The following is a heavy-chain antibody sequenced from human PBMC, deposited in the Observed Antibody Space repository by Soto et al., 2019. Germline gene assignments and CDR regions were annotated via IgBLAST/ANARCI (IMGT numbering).Heavy chain of an antibody. CDR3: ARDPPYDYVWGSYSEDDY. Sequence: ASVKVSCKASGYTFTSYGISWVRQAPGQGLEWMGWISAYNGNTNYAQKLQGRVTITTDTSTSTAYMELRSLRSDDTAVYYCARDPPYDYVWGSYSEDDYWGQGTLVTVSS. CDR1: GYTFTSYG. D-gene: IGHD3-16*01. V-gene: IGHV1-18*01. J-gene: IGHJ4*02. CDR2: ISAYNGNT.